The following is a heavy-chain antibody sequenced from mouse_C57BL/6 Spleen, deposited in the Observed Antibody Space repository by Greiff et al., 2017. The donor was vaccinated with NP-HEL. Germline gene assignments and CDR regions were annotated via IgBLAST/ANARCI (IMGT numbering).Heavy chain of an antibody. D-gene: IGHD2-5*01. CDR2: INYDGSST. Sequence: EVKLVESEGGLVQPGSSMKLSCTASGFTFSDYYMAWVRQVPEKGLEWVANINYDGSSTYYLDSLKSRFIISRDNAKNILYLQMSSLKSEDTATYYCARYSNYPDYYAMDYWGQGTSVTVSS. V-gene: IGHV5-16*01. CDR1: GFTFSDYY. CDR3: ARYSNYPDYYAMDY. J-gene: IGHJ4*01.